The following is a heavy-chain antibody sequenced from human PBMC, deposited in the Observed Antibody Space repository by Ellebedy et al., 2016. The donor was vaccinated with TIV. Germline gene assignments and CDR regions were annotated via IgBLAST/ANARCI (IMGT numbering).Heavy chain of an antibody. CDR1: GFTFRSYW. D-gene: IGHD4-17*01. V-gene: IGHV3-7*01. J-gene: IGHJ5*01. CDR3: ARRGSYGDYAVQVNNWFDS. Sequence: GESLKISCAASGFTFRSYWMTWVRQAKGKGLEWVANIYQDGSEEFYVDSVKGRFTISRDNAKTSLYLQMNSLRVEDTAVYYCARRGSYGDYAVQVNNWFDSWGQGTLVTVSS. CDR2: IYQDGSEE.